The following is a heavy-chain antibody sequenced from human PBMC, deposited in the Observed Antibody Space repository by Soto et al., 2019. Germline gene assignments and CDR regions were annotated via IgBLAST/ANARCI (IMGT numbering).Heavy chain of an antibody. CDR1: GYTFTSYY. V-gene: IGHV1-46*01. J-gene: IGHJ6*02. CDR3: ARDTPIYCSSTSCPEDVNYGMDV. Sequence: GASVKVSCKASGYTFTSYYMHWVRQAPGQGLEWMGIINPSGGSTSYAQKFQGRVTMTRDTSTSTVYMELSSLRSEDTAVYYCARDTPIYCSSTSCPEDVNYGMDVWGQGTTVTVSS. CDR2: INPSGGST. D-gene: IGHD2-2*01.